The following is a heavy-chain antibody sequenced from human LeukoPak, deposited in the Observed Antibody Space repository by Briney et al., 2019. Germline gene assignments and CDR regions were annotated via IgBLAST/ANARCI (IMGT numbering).Heavy chain of an antibody. CDR3: ARGAMVRGVIIKIDY. CDR2: INPNSGGT. J-gene: IGHJ4*02. D-gene: IGHD3-10*01. CDR1: GYTFTGYY. Sequence: ASVKVSCKASGYTFTGYYMHWVRQAPGQGLEWMGWINPNSGGTNYAQKFQGRVTMTRDTSISTAYMELSRLRSDDTAVYYCARGAMVRGVIIKIDYWGQGTLVTVSS. V-gene: IGHV1-2*02.